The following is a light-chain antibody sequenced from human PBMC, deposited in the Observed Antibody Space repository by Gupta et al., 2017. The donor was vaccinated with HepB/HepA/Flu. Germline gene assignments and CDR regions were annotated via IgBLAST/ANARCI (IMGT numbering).Light chain of an antibody. Sequence: EIGLTQSPVTLPLSPGERATLSCRASQSVSSFLAWYQQKPGQAPRLLIYDASNRATGIPARFSGSGSGTXFTLTIXSLEPADFAVSYCQQRSTWPHTFGXGTKLEIK. CDR3: QQRSTWPHT. CDR2: DAS. V-gene: IGKV3-11*01. CDR1: QSVSSF. J-gene: IGKJ4*01.